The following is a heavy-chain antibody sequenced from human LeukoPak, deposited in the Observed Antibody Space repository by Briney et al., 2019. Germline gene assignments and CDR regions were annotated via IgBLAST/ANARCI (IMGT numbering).Heavy chain of an antibody. CDR1: GYTFTGHY. Sequence: ASVKVSCKASGYTFTGHYLRWVRQAPGQGLEWMGWINPNSGDTNPAQKFQGRVTMTRDTSISTAYMELTSLRPDGTAVYFCARVVGTGDAFDIWGQGTMVTVPS. J-gene: IGHJ3*02. D-gene: IGHD2-21*02. CDR3: ARVVGTGDAFDI. CDR2: INPNSGDT. V-gene: IGHV1-2*02.